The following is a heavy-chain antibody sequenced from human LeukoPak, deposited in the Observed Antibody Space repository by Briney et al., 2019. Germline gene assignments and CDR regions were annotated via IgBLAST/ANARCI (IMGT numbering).Heavy chain of an antibody. Sequence: SETLSLTCTVSGDSIRNYYWSRIRQPPGKGLEWVGNINYSGGTNYNPSLKSGVTISVDTSKNQFYLKLSSVTAAHTAVYYCARGEYYLDYWGQGTLVTASS. CDR1: GDSIRNYY. CDR2: INYSGGT. D-gene: IGHD1-26*01. J-gene: IGHJ4*02. V-gene: IGHV4-59*08. CDR3: ARGEYYLDY.